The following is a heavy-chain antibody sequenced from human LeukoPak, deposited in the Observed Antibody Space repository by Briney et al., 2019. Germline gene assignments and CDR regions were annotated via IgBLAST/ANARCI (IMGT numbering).Heavy chain of an antibody. D-gene: IGHD2-21*01. Sequence: NPGRPLKFPGLSPGYTFTTYRIAGAGHLPGKGRGGMGISFPVESHTRNNPSYHGQVTISADKSITTAYLQWSSLKASDTAIYCCARRGERSEWFDLWGQGTLVTVSS. CDR1: GYTFTTYR. CDR3: ARRGERSEWFDL. J-gene: IGHJ5*02. V-gene: IGHV5-51*01. CDR2: SFPVESHT.